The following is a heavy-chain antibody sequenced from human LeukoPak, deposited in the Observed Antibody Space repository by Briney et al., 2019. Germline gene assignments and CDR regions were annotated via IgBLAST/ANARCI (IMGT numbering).Heavy chain of an antibody. V-gene: IGHV3-33*01. D-gene: IGHD2-2*02. CDR1: GFTFRDYG. CDR2: IWSDGSNK. CDR3: ARVLERTLYTNKESHLDS. Sequence: GGSLRLSCAASGFTFRDYGRPWVRRAPGKGLEWVAVIWSDGSNKYNTDSVKGRFTISRDNSRKTVYLQMNSLRAEDTAVYYCARVLERTLYTNKESHLDSWGQGTLVTVSS. J-gene: IGHJ4*02.